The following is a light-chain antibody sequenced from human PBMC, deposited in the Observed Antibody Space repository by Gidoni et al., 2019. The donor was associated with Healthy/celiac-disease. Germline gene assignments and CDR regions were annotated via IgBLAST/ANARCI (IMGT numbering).Light chain of an antibody. CDR2: GAS. CDR3: QQYGSSPRT. CDR1: QSVSSND. J-gene: IGKJ1*01. V-gene: IGKV3-20*01. Sequence: DMVLTQSPGTLSLSPGERATLSCRASQSVSSNDLAWYQQKPGQAPRLLIYGASNRATGIPDRFSGSGSGTDFTLTISRLEREDFAFYYCQQYGSSPRTFGQGTKVEIK.